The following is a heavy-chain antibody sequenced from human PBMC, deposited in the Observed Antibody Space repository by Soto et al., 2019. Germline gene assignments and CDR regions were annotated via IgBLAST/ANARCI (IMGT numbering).Heavy chain of an antibody. J-gene: IGHJ3*02. CDR2: ISWNSGSI. CDR3: ENDCFGGWGGGDQGLVRRDAFDI. Sequence: EVQLVESGGGLVQPGRSLRLSCAASGFTFDDYAMHWVRQAPGKGLEWVSGISWNSGSIGYADSVKGRFTISRDNAKNALYLQMNIPGAEDTALYYCENDCFGGWGGGDQGLVRRDAFDIWGQGTMVTVSS. D-gene: IGHD6-19*01. CDR1: GFTFDDYA. V-gene: IGHV3-9*01.